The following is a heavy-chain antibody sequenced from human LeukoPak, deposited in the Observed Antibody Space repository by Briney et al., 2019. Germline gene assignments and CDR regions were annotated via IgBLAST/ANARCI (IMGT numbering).Heavy chain of an antibody. CDR2: IKQDGSEK. V-gene: IGHV3-7*01. J-gene: IGHJ4*02. Sequence: GGSLRLSCAASGFTFSSYWMSWVRQAPGKGLEWVANIKQDGSEKYYVDSVKGRFTISRDNAKNSLYLQMNSLRAEDTAVYYCAREGGATAPYCFDYWGLGTLVTVSS. CDR3: AREGGATAPYCFDY. D-gene: IGHD1-26*01. CDR1: GFTFSSYW.